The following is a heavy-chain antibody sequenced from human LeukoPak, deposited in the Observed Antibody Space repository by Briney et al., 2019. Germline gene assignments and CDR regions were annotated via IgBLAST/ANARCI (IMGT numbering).Heavy chain of an antibody. CDR1: GFSFSSYW. CDR2: IKTDGGST. J-gene: IGHJ6*03. V-gene: IGHV3-74*01. CDR3: AREPIYYYYMDV. Sequence: GGSLRLSCAASGFSFSSYWMHWVRQAPGKGLVWVSRIKTDGGSTSYADSVKGRFTISRDNAKNTLYLQMNSLRAEDTAVYYCAREPIYYYYMDVWGKGTTVTVSS.